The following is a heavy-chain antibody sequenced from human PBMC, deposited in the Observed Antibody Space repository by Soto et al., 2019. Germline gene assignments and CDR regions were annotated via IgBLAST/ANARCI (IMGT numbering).Heavy chain of an antibody. V-gene: IGHV1-18*01. CDR2: ISAYNGNT. Sequence: ASVKVSCKAFGYTYTSYGISWVRQAPGQGLEWMGWISAYNGNTNYAQKLQGRVTMTTDTSTSTAYMELRSLRSDDTAVYYCARDRNLDIVVVVAATSVLDYWGQGTVVTVSS. CDR3: ARDRNLDIVVVVAATSVLDY. CDR1: GYTYTSYG. J-gene: IGHJ4*02. D-gene: IGHD2-15*01.